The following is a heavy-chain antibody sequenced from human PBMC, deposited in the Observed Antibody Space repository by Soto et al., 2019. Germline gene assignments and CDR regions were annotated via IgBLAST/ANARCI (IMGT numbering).Heavy chain of an antibody. V-gene: IGHV3-23*01. CDR1: GYSFSTTA. D-gene: IGHD3-10*01. J-gene: IGHJ6*03. CDR3: VGFRGGGYYSSYSMDV. CDR2: INDIATTT. Sequence: EVQLLQSGGGLAPTGGSLRLSCVASGYSFSTTAVTWVRQAPGKGLEWVSSINDIATTTFYADSVKGRFTISRDNAKNTLYLQMNSLTVEDTAVYYCVGFRGGGYYSSYSMDVWGKGTTVAVSS.